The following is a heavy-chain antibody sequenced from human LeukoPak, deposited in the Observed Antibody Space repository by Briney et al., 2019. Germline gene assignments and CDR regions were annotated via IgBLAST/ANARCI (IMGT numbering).Heavy chain of an antibody. D-gene: IGHD3-22*01. Sequence: ASVKVSCKASGYTFSSCAINWVRQAPGQGLEWMGRINPNSGGTNYAQKFQGRVTMTRDTSISTAYMELSRLRSDDTAVYYCARGYYDSNAWGQGTLVTVSS. CDR2: INPNSGGT. J-gene: IGHJ5*02. CDR3: ARGYYDSNA. V-gene: IGHV1-2*06. CDR1: GYTFSSCA.